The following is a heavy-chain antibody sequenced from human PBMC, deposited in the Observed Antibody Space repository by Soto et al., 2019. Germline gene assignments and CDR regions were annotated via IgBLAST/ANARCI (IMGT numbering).Heavy chain of an antibody. CDR2: ISGSADNT. V-gene: IGHV3-23*01. CDR1: GFSFSSHA. CDR3: ARDSSSSWYEVDYYYGMDV. D-gene: IGHD6-13*01. Sequence: EVQLLESGGGLVQPGGSLRLSCAASGFSFSSHAMSWVRQAPGKGLEWVSVISGSADNTYYADSVKGRFTISRDNSKNTLYLQMNSLRAEDTAVYYCARDSSSSWYEVDYYYGMDVWGQGTTVTVSS. J-gene: IGHJ6*02.